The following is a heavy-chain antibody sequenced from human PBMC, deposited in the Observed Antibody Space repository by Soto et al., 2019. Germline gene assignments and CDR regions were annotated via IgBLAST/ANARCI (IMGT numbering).Heavy chain of an antibody. CDR1: GSIFSSYW. CDR2: INSDGSST. CDR3: ARAKGLVTVTTTLYYYYYGMDV. Sequence: PGGSLRLSCAASGSIFSSYWMHWVRQAPGKGLVWVSRINSDGSSTSYADSVKGRFTISRDNAKNTLYLQMNSLRAEDTAVYYCARAKGLVTVTTTLYYYYYGMDVWGQGTTVTVSS. V-gene: IGHV3-74*01. D-gene: IGHD4-17*01. J-gene: IGHJ6*02.